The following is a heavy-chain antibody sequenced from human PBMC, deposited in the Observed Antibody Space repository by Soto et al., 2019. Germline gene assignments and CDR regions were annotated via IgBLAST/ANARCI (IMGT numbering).Heavy chain of an antibody. CDR1: GYTFTGYY. V-gene: IGHV1-18*04. Sequence: ASVKVSCKASGYTFTGYYMHWVRQAPGQGLEWMGWISAYNGNTNYAQKLQGRVTMTTDTSTSTAYMELRSLRSDDTAVYYCARTRAVAGTPPGYWGQGTLVTVSS. CDR3: ARTRAVAGTPPGY. D-gene: IGHD6-19*01. J-gene: IGHJ4*02. CDR2: ISAYNGNT.